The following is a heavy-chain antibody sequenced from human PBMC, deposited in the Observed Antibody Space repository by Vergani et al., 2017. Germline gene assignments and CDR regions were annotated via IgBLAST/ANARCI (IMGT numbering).Heavy chain of an antibody. D-gene: IGHD3-10*01. CDR1: GFSLSSNGVG. Sequence: QITLKESGPTLVKSTQTLTLTCTFSGFSLSSNGVGVGCIRQPPGKALEWLAIIYGNDVERYSPSLQARLTITKDTSKNQVVLTMTNMDPVDTATYYCAHRGGSSGWFDTWGQGTLVTVSS. CDR2: IYGNDVE. V-gene: IGHV2-5*01. J-gene: IGHJ5*02. CDR3: AHRGGSSGWFDT.